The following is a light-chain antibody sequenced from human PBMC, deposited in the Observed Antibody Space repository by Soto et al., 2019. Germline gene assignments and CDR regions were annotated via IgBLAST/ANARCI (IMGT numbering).Light chain of an antibody. CDR3: QKYNSAPLT. Sequence: DIQMTQSPSSLSASVGHTVTMTCRASQGINNYLACYQQKPGKPPVLLIYTASTLKPGVPSRFSGSGALTDFTLTISSLQPEDGAAYYCQKYNSAPLTFGGGTKV. CDR1: QGINNY. CDR2: TAS. J-gene: IGKJ4*01. V-gene: IGKV1-27*01.